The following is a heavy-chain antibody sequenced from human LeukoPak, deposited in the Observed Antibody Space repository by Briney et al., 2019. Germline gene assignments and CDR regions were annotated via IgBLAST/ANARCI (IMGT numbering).Heavy chain of an antibody. Sequence: SEALSLTCTVSGGSISSSSYYWGWIRQPPGKGLEWIGSIYYSGSTYYNPSLKSRVTISVDTSKNQFSLKLSSVIAADTAVYYCARHDSSGWQRALGYWGQGTLVTVSS. CDR1: GGSISSSSYY. D-gene: IGHD6-19*01. V-gene: IGHV4-39*01. CDR3: ARHDSSGWQRALGY. CDR2: IYYSGST. J-gene: IGHJ4*02.